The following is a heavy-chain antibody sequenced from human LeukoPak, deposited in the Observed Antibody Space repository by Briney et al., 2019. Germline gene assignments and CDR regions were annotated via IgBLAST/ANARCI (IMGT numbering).Heavy chain of an antibody. J-gene: IGHJ4*02. CDR1: GFTFSSYW. Sequence: GGSLRLSCAASGFTFSSYWMSWVRQAPGKGLEWVANIKQDGSEKYYVDSVKGRFTISRDNAKNSLYLQMNSLRAADTAVYYCARAGRGGGGKYYFDYWGQGTLVTVSS. CDR2: IKQDGSEK. D-gene: IGHD3-16*01. V-gene: IGHV3-7*01. CDR3: ARAGRGGGGKYYFDY.